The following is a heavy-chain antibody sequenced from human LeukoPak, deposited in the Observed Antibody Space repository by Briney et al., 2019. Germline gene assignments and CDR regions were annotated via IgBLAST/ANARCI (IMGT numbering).Heavy chain of an antibody. CDR1: GFTFSSYG. CDR3: AKDQGGGVPAANLDY. V-gene: IGHV3-30*02. D-gene: IGHD2-2*01. CDR2: IRYDGSNK. Sequence: PGGSLRLSCAASGFTFSSYGMHWVRQAPGKGLEWVAFIRYDGSNKYYADSVKGRFTISRDNSKSTLYPQMNSLRAEDTAVYYCAKDQGGGVPAANLDYWGQGTLVTVSS. J-gene: IGHJ4*02.